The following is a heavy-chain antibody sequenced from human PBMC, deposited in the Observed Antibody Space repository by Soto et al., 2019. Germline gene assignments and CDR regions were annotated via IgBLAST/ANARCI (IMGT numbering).Heavy chain of an antibody. Sequence: SSETLSLTCAVYGGSFSGYYWSWIRQPPGKGLEWIGEINHSGSTNYNPSLKSRVTISVDTSKNQFSLKLSSVTAADTAVYYCARERIQRYYDFWSGRNWFDPWGQGTLVTVSS. CDR1: GGSFSGYY. J-gene: IGHJ5*02. V-gene: IGHV4-34*01. D-gene: IGHD3-3*01. CDR3: ARERIQRYYDFWSGRNWFDP. CDR2: INHSGST.